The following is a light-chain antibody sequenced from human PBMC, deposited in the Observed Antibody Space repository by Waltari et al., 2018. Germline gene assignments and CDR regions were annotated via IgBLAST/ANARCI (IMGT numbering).Light chain of an antibody. J-gene: IGLJ2*01. Sequence: TQDPAVSVAVGQTVRITCQGDSLRSYHASWYQQRPGQAPKLHIYDQNNRPSGVPGRFSGSSSDNTASLTITGAQAEDEAYYYCHSRDASGVGGAFGGGTKLTVL. V-gene: IGLV3-19*01. CDR1: SLRSYH. CDR2: DQN. CDR3: HSRDASGVGGA.